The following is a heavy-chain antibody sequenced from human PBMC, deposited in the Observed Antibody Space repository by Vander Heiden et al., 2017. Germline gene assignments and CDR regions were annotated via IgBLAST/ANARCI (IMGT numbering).Heavy chain of an antibody. Sequence: EVQLVESGGGLVKPGGSLRLYCAASGFTFRSYIMNWVRQAPGKGLEWVSYISPTSTYIYYTDSVKGRFTISRDNAKNSLYLQMYSLRAEDTAVYYCARASYSSSPDYWGQGTLVTVSS. CDR3: ARASYSSSPDY. CDR1: GFTFRSYI. CDR2: ISPTSTYI. V-gene: IGHV3-21*01. J-gene: IGHJ4*02. D-gene: IGHD6-6*01.